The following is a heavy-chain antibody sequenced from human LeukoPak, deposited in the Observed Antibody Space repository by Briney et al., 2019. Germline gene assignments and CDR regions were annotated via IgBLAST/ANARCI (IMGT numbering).Heavy chain of an antibody. V-gene: IGHV3-74*01. CDR2: IDEHGSTT. Sequence: GGSLRLSCAASGFTFSRYWMHWVRQAPGEGLVWVSRIDEHGSTTDYADSVEGRFTIYRDNAKNTLYLQMNSLRVEDTAVYYCAGDVEGSGSHWGQGTLVTVSS. J-gene: IGHJ4*02. CDR1: GFTFSRYW. D-gene: IGHD3-10*01. CDR3: AGDVEGSGSH.